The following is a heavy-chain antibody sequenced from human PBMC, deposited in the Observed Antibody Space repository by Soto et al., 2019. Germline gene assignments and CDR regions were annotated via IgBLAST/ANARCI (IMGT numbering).Heavy chain of an antibody. V-gene: IGHV1-8*01. Sequence: ASVTVSCTASGYTFTSYDINWVRQATGQGLEWMGWMNPNSGSTGYAQKFQGRVTMTRNTSISTAYMELSSLRSEDTAAYYCARGSAGYCSGGSCYAYNWFDPWGQGTLVTVSS. CDR3: ARGSAGYCSGGSCYAYNWFDP. D-gene: IGHD2-15*01. CDR2: MNPNSGST. CDR1: GYTFTSYD. J-gene: IGHJ5*02.